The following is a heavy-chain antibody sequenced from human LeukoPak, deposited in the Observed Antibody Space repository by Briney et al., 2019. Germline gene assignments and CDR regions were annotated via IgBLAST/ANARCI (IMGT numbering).Heavy chain of an antibody. D-gene: IGHD1-26*01. CDR1: GFTFSSHA. CDR3: AKEPYSGSQPLDY. CDR2: ISSGGGST. J-gene: IGHJ4*02. Sequence: GGSLRLSCAASGFTFSSHAMSWVRQAPGKGLEWVSAISSGGGSTYYADSVKGRFTISRDNSKNTLYLQMNSLRAEDMAVYYCAKEPYSGSQPLDYWGQGTLVTVSS. V-gene: IGHV3-23*01.